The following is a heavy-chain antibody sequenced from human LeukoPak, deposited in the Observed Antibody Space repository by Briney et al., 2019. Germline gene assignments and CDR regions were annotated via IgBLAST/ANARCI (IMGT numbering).Heavy chain of an antibody. CDR1: GGSISSGDHY. CDR3: ARALGPYGSGSSYYFDH. J-gene: IGHJ4*02. D-gene: IGHD3-10*01. Sequence: PSETLSLTCSISGGSISSGDHYWTWIRQPAGKELEWIGRIHTTGRTNYNPSLKSRVYISVDTSKNQFSLELSSLTAADTAVYYCARALGPYGSGSSYYFDHWGQGTLLTVSP. CDR2: IHTTGRT. V-gene: IGHV4-61*02.